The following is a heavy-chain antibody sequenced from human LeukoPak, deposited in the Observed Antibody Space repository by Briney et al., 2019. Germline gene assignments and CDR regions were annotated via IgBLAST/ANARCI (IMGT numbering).Heavy chain of an antibody. CDR2: IIPIFGIA. D-gene: IGHD3-22*01. Sequence: SVKVSCKASGGTFSSYANSWVRQAPGQGLEWMGGIIPIFGIANSAQKFQGRVTITADKSTSTAYMELSSLRSEDTAVYYCARGPYYDSSGYYFDYGGQGPLVTVSS. J-gene: IGHJ4*02. V-gene: IGHV1-69*10. CDR3: ARGPYYDSSGYYFDY. CDR1: GGTFSSYA.